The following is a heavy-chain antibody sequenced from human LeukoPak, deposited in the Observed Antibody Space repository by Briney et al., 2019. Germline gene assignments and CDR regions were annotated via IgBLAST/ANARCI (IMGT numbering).Heavy chain of an antibody. V-gene: IGHV5-51*01. Sequence: GESLKISCKASGYSFTNYWIGWARQMPGKGLEWMGSIYPDDSKTKYDSSFQGLVTISADNSISTAYLQWSRLEASDTAIYYCARSYFGGYAMDVWGKGTTVIVAS. D-gene: IGHD3-10*01. CDR2: IYPDDSKT. J-gene: IGHJ6*04. CDR3: ARSYFGGYAMDV. CDR1: GYSFTNYW.